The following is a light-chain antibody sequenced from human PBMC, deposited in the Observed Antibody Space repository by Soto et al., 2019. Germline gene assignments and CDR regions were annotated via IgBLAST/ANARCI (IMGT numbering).Light chain of an antibody. CDR2: GAS. CDR3: HQYNNWPFT. V-gene: IGKV3-15*01. CDR1: QSVSSN. Sequence: DIVMTQSPATLSVSPGERATLSCRASQSVSSNLAWYQQKPGQAPRLLIYGASTRATGIPARFSGSGSGTEFTLTISSLQSEDFAVYYCHQYNNWPFTFGPGTKVDIK. J-gene: IGKJ3*01.